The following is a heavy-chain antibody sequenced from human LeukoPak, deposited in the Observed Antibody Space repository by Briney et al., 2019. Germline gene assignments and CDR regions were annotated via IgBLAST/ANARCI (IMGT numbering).Heavy chain of an antibody. Sequence: GGSLRLTCAASGFTVTSNYMSWVRQAPGKGLEWVSIIYSDGTTYYGDSVKGRFTISRDNSKNTVFLQMNSLRVEDTALYYCATAASFRSIGAFNMWGQGTMVTVSS. V-gene: IGHV3-53*01. CDR3: ATAASFRSIGAFNM. CDR2: IYSDGTT. CDR1: GFTVTSNY. D-gene: IGHD1-26*01. J-gene: IGHJ3*02.